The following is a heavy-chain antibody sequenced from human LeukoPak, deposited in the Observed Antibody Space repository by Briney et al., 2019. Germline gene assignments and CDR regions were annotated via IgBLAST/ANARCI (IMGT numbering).Heavy chain of an antibody. V-gene: IGHV1-8*01. CDR3: AREYCSSTSCYIYGMDV. CDR2: VNPNSGNT. D-gene: IGHD2-2*01. CDR1: GYTFTSYG. J-gene: IGHJ6*02. Sequence: ASVKVSCKASGYTFTSYGINWVRQATGQGLEWMGWVNPNSGNTGYAQKFQGRVTMTRNTSIRTAYMELSSLRPEDTAMYYCAREYCSSTSCYIYGMDVWGQGTTVTVSS.